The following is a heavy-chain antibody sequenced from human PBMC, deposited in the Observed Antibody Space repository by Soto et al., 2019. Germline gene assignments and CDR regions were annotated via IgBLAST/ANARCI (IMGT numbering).Heavy chain of an antibody. CDR3: ASRRYYYGSGSYRKARSFDY. CDR2: INHSGST. V-gene: IGHV4-34*01. CDR1: GGSFSGYY. D-gene: IGHD3-10*01. J-gene: IGHJ4*02. Sequence: SETLSLTCAVYGGSFSGYYWSWIRQPPGKGLEWIGEINHSGSTNYNPSLKSRVTISVDTSKNQFSLKLSSVTAADTAVYYCASRRYYYGSGSYRKARSFDYWGQGTLVTVSS.